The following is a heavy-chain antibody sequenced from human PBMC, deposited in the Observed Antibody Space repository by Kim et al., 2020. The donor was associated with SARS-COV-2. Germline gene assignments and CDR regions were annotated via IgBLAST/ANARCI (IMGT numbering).Heavy chain of an antibody. D-gene: IGHD5-18*01. CDR3: ARDPGNVDTATDAFDI. V-gene: IGHV1-46*01. Sequence: ASVKVSCKASGYTFTSYYMHWVRQAPGQGLEWMGIINPSGGSTSYAQKFQGRVTMTRDTSTSTVYMELSSLRSEDTAVYYCARDPGNVDTATDAFDIWGQGTMVTVSS. CDR2: INPSGGST. J-gene: IGHJ3*02. CDR1: GYTFTSYY.